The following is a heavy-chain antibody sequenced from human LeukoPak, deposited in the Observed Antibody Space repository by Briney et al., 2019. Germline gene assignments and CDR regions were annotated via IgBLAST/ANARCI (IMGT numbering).Heavy chain of an antibody. Sequence: GGSLRFSCAASGFTFSNYGMDWVRQAPGKGLEWLAFIRYDGSTKYYADSVKGRFSISRDNSKNTLYLQMNSLRGEDTAVYYCAKTGRDSSTDYFDYWGQGTLVTVSS. CDR1: GFTFSNYG. CDR2: IRYDGSTK. D-gene: IGHD6-13*01. J-gene: IGHJ4*02. CDR3: AKTGRDSSTDYFDY. V-gene: IGHV3-30*02.